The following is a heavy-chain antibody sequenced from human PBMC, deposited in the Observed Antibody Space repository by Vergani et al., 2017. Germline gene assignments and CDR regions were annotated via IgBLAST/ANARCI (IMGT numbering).Heavy chain of an antibody. CDR2: LRYDGTTK. CDR3: VKDRGASIGFDD. D-gene: IGHD2-2*01. J-gene: IGHJ4*02. CDR1: GFSFGSYG. V-gene: IGHV3-30*02. Sequence: QVQLVESGGGVVQPGGSLRLSCAASGFSFGSYGMHWVRVRQAPGKGLEWLAYLRYDGTTKQYADSVKGRFTISRDNSKNMLYLQMDSLRPEDTAMFYCVKDRGASIGFDDWGQGTQVNVSS.